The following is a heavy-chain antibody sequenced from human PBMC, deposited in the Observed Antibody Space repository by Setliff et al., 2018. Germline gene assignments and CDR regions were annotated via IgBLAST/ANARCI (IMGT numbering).Heavy chain of an antibody. Sequence: PSETLSLTCAVSGYSISSGYYWGWIRQPPGKGLEWIGEINQSGSTNYNPSLKSRVTMSVDTSKNQFSLKLSSVTAADTAVYYCARLGGSSGSGGFYYYYYYMDVWGKGTTVTVS. V-gene: IGHV4-38-2*01. D-gene: IGHD3-22*01. J-gene: IGHJ6*03. CDR3: ARLGGSSGSGGFYYYYYYMDV. CDR1: GYSISSGYY. CDR2: INQSGST.